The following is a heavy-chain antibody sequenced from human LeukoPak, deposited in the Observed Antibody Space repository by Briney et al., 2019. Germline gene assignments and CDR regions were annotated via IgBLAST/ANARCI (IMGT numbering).Heavy chain of an antibody. Sequence: PSETLSLTCTVSGGSISSSSYYWGWIRQPPGKGLEWIGSIYYSGSTYYNPSLKSRVTISVDTSKNQFSLKLSSVTAADTAVYYCASSPGYSSSWYGNYYFDYWGQGTLVTVSS. J-gene: IGHJ4*02. CDR3: ASSPGYSSSWYGNYYFDY. CDR2: IYYSGST. D-gene: IGHD6-13*01. CDR1: GGSISSSSYY. V-gene: IGHV4-39*01.